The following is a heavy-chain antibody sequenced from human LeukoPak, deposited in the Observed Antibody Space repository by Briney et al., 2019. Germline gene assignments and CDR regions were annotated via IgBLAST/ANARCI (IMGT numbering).Heavy chain of an antibody. J-gene: IGHJ4*02. V-gene: IGHV3-23*01. Sequence: GGTLRLSCAASGFTFNTYGMSWVRQAPGKGLEWVSGISGSGGATYYADSVKGRFTISRDDPHNTLYLQMNSLRAEDTAVYFCARGGVDYYGSGTYYLMYYFDYWGQGALDTVSS. D-gene: IGHD3-10*01. CDR2: ISGSGGAT. CDR3: ARGGVDYYGSGTYYLMYYFDY. CDR1: GFTFNTYG.